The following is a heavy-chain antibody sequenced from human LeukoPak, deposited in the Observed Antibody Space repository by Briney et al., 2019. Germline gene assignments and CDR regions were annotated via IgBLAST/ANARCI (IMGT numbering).Heavy chain of an antibody. D-gene: IGHD2-2*01. CDR3: ARGPLSRGYYFDY. Sequence: GGSLRLSCAASGFTFSSYAMHWVRQAPGKGLEYVSAISSNGGSTYYANSVKGRFTISRDNSKNTLYLQMGSLRAEDTAVYYCARGPLSRGYYFDYWGQGTLVTVSS. CDR1: GFTFSSYA. V-gene: IGHV3-64*01. J-gene: IGHJ4*02. CDR2: ISSNGGST.